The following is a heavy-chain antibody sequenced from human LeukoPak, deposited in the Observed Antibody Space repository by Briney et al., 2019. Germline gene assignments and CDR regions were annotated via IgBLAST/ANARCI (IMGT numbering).Heavy chain of an antibody. V-gene: IGHV3-53*05. CDR1: GFTVSSNF. J-gene: IGHJ4*02. Sequence: PGGSLRLSCAASGFTVSSNFLCWVRQAPGKGLEWVSLIYSGGSTDYTDSVKGRFTISRDNSNNTLYLQMGSLRAEDMAMYYCARDRWMDYWGQGTLVTVSS. CDR2: IYSGGST. D-gene: IGHD2-2*03. CDR3: ARDRWMDY.